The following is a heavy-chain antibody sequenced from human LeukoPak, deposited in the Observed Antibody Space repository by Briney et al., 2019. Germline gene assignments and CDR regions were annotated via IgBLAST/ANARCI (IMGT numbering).Heavy chain of an antibody. J-gene: IGHJ4*02. D-gene: IGHD3-9*01. CDR3: AKDPTTGYYGGPFDY. CDR2: ISGSGGST. CDR1: GFTFSSYA. Sequence: TGGSLRLSCAASGFTFSSYAMSWVRQAPGEGLEWVSAISGSGGSTYYANSVKGRFTISRDNSKNTLYPQMNSLRAEDTAVYYCAKDPTTGYYGGPFDYWGQGTLVTVSS. V-gene: IGHV3-23*01.